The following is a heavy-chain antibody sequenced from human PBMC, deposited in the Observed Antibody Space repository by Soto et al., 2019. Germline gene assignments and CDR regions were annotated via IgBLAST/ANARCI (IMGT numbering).Heavy chain of an antibody. V-gene: IGHV3-23*01. CDR1: GFTFSSYA. J-gene: IGHJ1*01. CDR2: ISGSGGST. CDR3: AKLAYCGGDCLSAEYFQH. Sequence: PGGSLRLSCAASGFTFSSYAMSWVRQAPGKGLEWVSAISGSGGSTYYADSVKGRFTISRDNSKNTLYLQMNSLRAEDTAVYYCAKLAYCGGDCLSAEYFQHWGQGTLVTVSS. D-gene: IGHD2-21*02.